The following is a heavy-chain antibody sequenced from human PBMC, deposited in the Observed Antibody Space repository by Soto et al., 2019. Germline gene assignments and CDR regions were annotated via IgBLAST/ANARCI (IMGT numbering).Heavy chain of an antibody. CDR3: ATSINTGSPSILDY. J-gene: IGHJ4*02. V-gene: IGHV3-30*03. CDR2: ISFDGTKK. CDR1: GFNFSNYG. Sequence: QVQLVESGGGVVQPEGSLRLSCAASGFNFSNYGMHWVRQAPGKGLEWVSVISFDGTKKLHADSVKGRFTISRDKSRNTLYLQMNRLRPDDTAVYFCATSINTGSPSILDYWGQGALVTVSS. D-gene: IGHD6-6*01.